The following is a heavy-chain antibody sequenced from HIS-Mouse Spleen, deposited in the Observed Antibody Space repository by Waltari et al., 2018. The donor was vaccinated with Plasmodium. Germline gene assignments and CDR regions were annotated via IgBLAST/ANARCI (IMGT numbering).Heavy chain of an antibody. Sequence: QVQLVQSGAEVKKPGASVKVSCKASGYTFTSYYMHWVRQAPGQGLEWMGIINPSGGSTSYAQKFHGRVTMTRDTSTSTVYMELSSLRSEDTAVYYCARDLFRIGVAGTEYYYGMDVWGQGTTVTVSS. V-gene: IGHV1-46*01. CDR3: ARDLFRIGVAGTEYYYGMDV. J-gene: IGHJ6*02. CDR1: GYTFTSYY. CDR2: INPSGGST. D-gene: IGHD6-19*01.